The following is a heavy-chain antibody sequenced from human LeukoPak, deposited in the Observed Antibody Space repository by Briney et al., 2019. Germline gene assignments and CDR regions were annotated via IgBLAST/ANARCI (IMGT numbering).Heavy chain of an antibody. CDR3: AKDGTYSRGWEVDY. CDR2: ISGSGGST. CDR1: GFTCSSYA. V-gene: IGHV3-23*01. Sequence: GGSLRLSCVAAGFTCSSYARSWVRQAPGKGLEWVAAISGSGGSTYYSDSVKGRFTISRNNSKNPLYLQMHSLRAEDTAVYYCAKDGTYSRGWEVDYWGQGTLVTVSS. D-gene: IGHD6-19*01. J-gene: IGHJ4*02.